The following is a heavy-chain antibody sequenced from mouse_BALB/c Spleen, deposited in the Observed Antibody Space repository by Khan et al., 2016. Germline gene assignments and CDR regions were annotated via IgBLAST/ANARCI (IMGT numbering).Heavy chain of an antibody. D-gene: IGHD1-1*01. CDR1: GFNIKDTF. CDR2: IDPANGNT. CDR3: ARRGPIYYYGSTYGY. V-gene: IGHV14-3*02. Sequence: VQLQQSGAELVKPGASVKLSCTASGFNIKDTFMHWVKQRPEQGLEWIGRIDPANGNTRYDPKFQGKATITADTSSNTAYLQLSSLTSEDTGVYYFARRGPIYYYGSTYGYWGQGTTLTVSS. J-gene: IGHJ2*01.